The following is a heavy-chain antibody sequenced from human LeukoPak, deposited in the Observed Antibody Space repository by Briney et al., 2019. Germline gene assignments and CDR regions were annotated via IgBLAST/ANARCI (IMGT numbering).Heavy chain of an antibody. CDR2: IYHSGST. D-gene: IGHD2-2*01. CDR3: ARGYCSSTSCYRRMYYFDY. CDR1: GGSISSGGYS. J-gene: IGHJ4*02. Sequence: PSETLSLTCAVSGGSISSGGYSWSWIRQPPGKGLEWIGYIYHSGSTYYNPSLKSRVTISVDTSKNQFSLKLSSVTAADTAVYYCARGYCSSTSCYRRMYYFDYWGQGTLVTVSS. V-gene: IGHV4-30-2*01.